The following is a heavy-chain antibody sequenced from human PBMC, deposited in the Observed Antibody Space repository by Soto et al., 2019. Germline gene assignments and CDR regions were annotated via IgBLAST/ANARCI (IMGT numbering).Heavy chain of an antibody. D-gene: IGHD3-10*01. CDR2: IYHSGSA. CDR1: GDSITSSNW. Sequence: QVQLQESGPGLVKPSETLSVTCEVSGDSITSSNWWSWVRQPPGKGLEWIGDIYHSGSANHNPSLKSRVTISVDKSKNQFSLELRSMTAADTAIYYCARELGAGSYYKSFDFWGQGTLVTVSS. J-gene: IGHJ4*02. V-gene: IGHV4-4*02. CDR3: ARELGAGSYYKSFDF.